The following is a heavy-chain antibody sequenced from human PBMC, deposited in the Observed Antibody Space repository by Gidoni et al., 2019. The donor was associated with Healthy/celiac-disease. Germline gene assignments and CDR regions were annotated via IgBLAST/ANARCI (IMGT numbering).Heavy chain of an antibody. Sequence: EVQLVASGGGLVKPGGSLRLYCAASGFTFSSYSMNWVRQAPGKGLEWVSSISSSSRYIYYADSVKGRFTISRDNAKDSLYLQMNSLRAEDTAVYYCARDGGHRGINVWGQGTTVTVSS. CDR1: GFTFSSYS. V-gene: IGHV3-21*01. J-gene: IGHJ6*02. CDR3: ARDGGHRGINV. D-gene: IGHD6-25*01. CDR2: ISSSSRYI.